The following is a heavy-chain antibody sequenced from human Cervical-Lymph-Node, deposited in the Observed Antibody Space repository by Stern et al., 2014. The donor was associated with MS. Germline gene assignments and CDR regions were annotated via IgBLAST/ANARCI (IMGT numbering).Heavy chain of an antibody. CDR1: GGSISSSNW. CDR2: IYHSGTT. Sequence: VQLVESGPGLVKPSGTLSLTCAVSGGSISSSNWWSWVRQPPGKGLEWIGEIYHSGTTNYTPSLKSRVTISVDKSKTQFSLKLSSVTAADTAVYYCARGDSSWYPYYFDYWGQGTLVTVSS. D-gene: IGHD6-13*01. J-gene: IGHJ4*02. V-gene: IGHV4-4*02. CDR3: ARGDSSWYPYYFDY.